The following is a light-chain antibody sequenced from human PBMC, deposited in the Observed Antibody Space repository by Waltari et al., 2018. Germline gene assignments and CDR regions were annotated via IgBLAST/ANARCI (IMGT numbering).Light chain of an antibody. Sequence: ETVLTQSPATLSLSPGARATLSCRASQNIGNDLAWYQQRPGQALRLLIYDSSTRATGIPARFSGRGSGTDFTLTISSLEPEDVATYFCQQRNNWPPFTFGPGTILDIK. CDR2: DSS. J-gene: IGKJ3*01. CDR3: QQRNNWPPFT. CDR1: QNIGND. V-gene: IGKV3-11*01.